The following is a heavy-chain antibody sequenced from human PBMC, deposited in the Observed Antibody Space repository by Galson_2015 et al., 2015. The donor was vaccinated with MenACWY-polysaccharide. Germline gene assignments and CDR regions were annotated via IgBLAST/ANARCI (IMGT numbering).Heavy chain of an antibody. V-gene: IGHV4-4*02. Sequence: SLTCAVSGGSISSNHWWSWVRQPPGKGLEWIGEIYHTGTTNYNPSLESRLTISVDKSQSQFSLKLSSVTAADTAVYYCARRYRYATSDYYPAFDMWGQGTMVTVPS. CDR1: GGSISSNHW. J-gene: IGHJ3*02. D-gene: IGHD2-2*01. CDR3: ARRYRYATSDYYPAFDM. CDR2: IYHTGTT.